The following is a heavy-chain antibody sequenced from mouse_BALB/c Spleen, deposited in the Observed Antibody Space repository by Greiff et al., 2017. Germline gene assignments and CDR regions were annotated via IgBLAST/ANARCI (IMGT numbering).Heavy chain of an antibody. CDR1: GFTFSSYY. Sequence: EVQGVESGGGLVKLGGSLKLSCAASGFTFSSYYMSWVRQTPEKRLELVAAINSNGGSTYYPDTVKGRFTIARDNAKNTLYLQMSSLKSEDTALYYCARRSTYDYDASFDYWGQGTTRTVAS. CDR3: ARRSTYDYDASFDY. J-gene: IGHJ2*01. V-gene: IGHV5-6-2*01. CDR2: INSNGGST. D-gene: IGHD2-4*01.